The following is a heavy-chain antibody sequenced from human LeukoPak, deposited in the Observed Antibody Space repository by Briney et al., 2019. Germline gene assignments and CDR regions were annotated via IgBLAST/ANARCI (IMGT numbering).Heavy chain of an antibody. Sequence: GESLKISSKGSGYSFSSYWIGGVRQMPGKGLEWVGVIYPGNSHIRYSPSFQGQVTISADKSISTAYLQWSSLKVSDTAIYYCARHGEDSSDFWSDYPNNWFDPWGQGTLVTVSS. V-gene: IGHV5-51*01. CDR3: ARHGEDSSDFWSDYPNNWFDP. D-gene: IGHD3-3*01. CDR2: IYPGNSHI. J-gene: IGHJ5*02. CDR1: GYSFSSYW.